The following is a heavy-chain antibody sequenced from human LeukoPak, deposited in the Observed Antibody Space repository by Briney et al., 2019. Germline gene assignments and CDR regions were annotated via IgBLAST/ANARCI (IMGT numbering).Heavy chain of an antibody. CDR3: ARDSGFRSSSWTTYYYYYGMDV. D-gene: IGHD6-13*01. J-gene: IGHJ6*02. V-gene: IGHV3-23*01. Sequence: GGSLRLSCAASGFTFSTYAVNWVRQAPGKGLEWVSAITGSGGATYYADSVKGRFTISRDNSKNTLYLQMNSLRAEDTAVYYCARDSGFRSSSWTTYYYYYGMDVWGQGTTVTVSS. CDR1: GFTFSTYA. CDR2: ITGSGGAT.